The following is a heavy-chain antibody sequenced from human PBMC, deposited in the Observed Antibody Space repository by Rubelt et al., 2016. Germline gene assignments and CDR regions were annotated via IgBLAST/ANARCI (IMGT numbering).Heavy chain of an antibody. D-gene: IGHD2-2*03. Sequence: GGSLRLSCSAFGFIFSTYWMTWVRQAPGKGLEWVANIRQDGNEKYYVDSVKGRFTISRDNAQNSLYLQMNSLRAGDTAIYYCARDGYGNTRAVNTIDYWGQGTLVTVSS. CDR2: IRQDGNEK. J-gene: IGHJ4*02. V-gene: IGHV3-7*03. CDR1: GFIFSTYW. CDR3: ARDGYGNTRAVNTIDY.